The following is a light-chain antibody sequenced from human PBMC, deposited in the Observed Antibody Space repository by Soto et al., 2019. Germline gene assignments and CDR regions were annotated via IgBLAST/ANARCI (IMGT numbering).Light chain of an antibody. V-gene: IGKV3-15*01. CDR2: RAS. CDR1: QSVAGS. Sequence: EIVMTQSPATLSVSPGERATLSCRASQSVAGSLAWYQQKPGQAPRLLIYRASIRATDIPARFSGSGSGTEFTLTISSLQSEDFAVYYCQQYNSWLWTFGQGTEVEIK. CDR3: QQYNSWLWT. J-gene: IGKJ1*01.